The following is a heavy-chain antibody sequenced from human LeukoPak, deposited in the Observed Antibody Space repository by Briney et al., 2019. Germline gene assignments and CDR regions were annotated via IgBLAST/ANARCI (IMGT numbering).Heavy chain of an antibody. CDR1: GFTFTSSA. J-gene: IGHJ1*01. CDR3: AFYYDSSGYYYEYFQH. Sequence: ASVKVSCKASGFTFTSSAVQWVRQARGQRLEWIGWIVVGSGNTNYAQKFQERVTITRDMSTSRAYMELSTLRSEDTAVYYCAFYYDSSGYYYEYFQHWGQGTLVTVSS. V-gene: IGHV1-58*01. CDR2: IVVGSGNT. D-gene: IGHD3-22*01.